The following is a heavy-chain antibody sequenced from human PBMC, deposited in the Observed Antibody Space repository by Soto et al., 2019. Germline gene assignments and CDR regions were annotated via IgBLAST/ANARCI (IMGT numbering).Heavy chain of an antibody. D-gene: IGHD6-13*01. CDR3: AKEDSYSSSWFQFDY. J-gene: IGHJ4*02. Sequence: PSETLSLTCTVSGGAISISSYYWCCIRQPPGKGLEWIGRITHSGSTNYNPSLKSRVTISVDTSKNQFSLKLTSVTAEDTAVYYCAKEDSYSSSWFQFDYWGQGTLVTVSS. V-gene: IGHV4-39*07. CDR1: GGAISISSYY. CDR2: ITHSGST.